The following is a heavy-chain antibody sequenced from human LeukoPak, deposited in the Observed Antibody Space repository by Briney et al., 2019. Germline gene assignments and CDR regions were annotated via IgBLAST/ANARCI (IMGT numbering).Heavy chain of an antibody. Sequence: PGGSLRLSCAASGFTFSTYSMNWVRQAPGKGLEWVSYIDTGTSTIYYADSVKGRFTISKDNAKNSLYLQMNSLRTEDTAVYYCTTNADYYGSGSYFFYYYYYMDVWGKGTTVTVSS. CDR2: IDTGTSTI. CDR1: GFTFSTYS. J-gene: IGHJ6*03. D-gene: IGHD3-10*01. V-gene: IGHV3-48*01. CDR3: TTNADYYGSGSYFFYYYYYMDV.